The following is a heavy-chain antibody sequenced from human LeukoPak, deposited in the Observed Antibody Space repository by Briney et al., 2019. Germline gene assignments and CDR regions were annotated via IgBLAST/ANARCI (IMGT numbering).Heavy chain of an antibody. D-gene: IGHD6-13*01. J-gene: IGHJ5*02. V-gene: IGHV4-39*02. CDR2: IYYSGST. CDR1: GGSLSSPNYY. CDR3: ARELGIAAPFDP. Sequence: PSETLSLTCTVSGGSLSSPNYYWAWIRQPPGKGLEWIGNIYYSGSTYYNPSLKSRVTISVDTSKNQFSLKLSSVSAADTAVYYCARELGIAAPFDPWGQGTLVTVSS.